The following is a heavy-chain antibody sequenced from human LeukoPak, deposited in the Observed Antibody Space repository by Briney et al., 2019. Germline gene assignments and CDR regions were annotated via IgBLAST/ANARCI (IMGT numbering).Heavy chain of an antibody. CDR1: GYSISSGYY. Sequence: SETLSLTCTVSGYSISSGYYWGWIRQPPGKGLEWIGNVYHSGSTYYNPSLKSRVTISVDTSKNQFSLKLSSVTAADTAVYYCTRCVFCSGGSCYTGSFDYWGQGALVTVSS. V-gene: IGHV4-38-2*02. CDR2: VYHSGST. D-gene: IGHD2-15*01. CDR3: TRCVFCSGGSCYTGSFDY. J-gene: IGHJ4*02.